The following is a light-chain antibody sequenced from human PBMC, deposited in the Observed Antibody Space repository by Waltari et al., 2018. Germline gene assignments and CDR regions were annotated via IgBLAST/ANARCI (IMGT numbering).Light chain of an antibody. CDR1: SSDVAGSHY. CDR3: SSYAGSNNLV. V-gene: IGLV2-8*01. J-gene: IGLJ2*01. Sequence: QSALTQPPTASGSPGQSLTISCPGTSSDVAGSHYFTWYQHHPGKAPNLMIYEVSKRPSGVPDRFSGSKSGNTASLTVSGLQAEDEADYYCSSYAGSNNLVFGGGTKLTVL. CDR2: EVS.